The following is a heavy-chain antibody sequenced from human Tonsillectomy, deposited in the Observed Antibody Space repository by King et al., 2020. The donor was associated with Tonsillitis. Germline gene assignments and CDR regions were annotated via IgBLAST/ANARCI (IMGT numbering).Heavy chain of an antibody. V-gene: IGHV2-70*01. CDR1: GVSLSTSGMC. D-gene: IGHD3-22*01. CDR2: IDWDDDK. Sequence: TLKESGPALVKPTQTLTLTCTFSGVSLSTSGMCVSWIRQPPGKALEGLALIDWDDDKYYNTSLKTRLTIPKDTSKNQVVLTMTNMDPVDTATYYCARIGYYYDSSGVIDYWGQGTLVTVSS. CDR3: ARIGYYYDSSGVIDY. J-gene: IGHJ4*02.